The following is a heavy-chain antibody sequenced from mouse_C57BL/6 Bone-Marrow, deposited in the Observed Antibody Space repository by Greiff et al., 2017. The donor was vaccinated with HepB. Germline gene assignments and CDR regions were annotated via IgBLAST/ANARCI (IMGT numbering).Heavy chain of an antibody. J-gene: IGHJ4*01. CDR1: EYEFPSHD. CDR3: ARLYGNYPYYYAMDY. CDR2: INSDGGST. D-gene: IGHD2-1*01. V-gene: IGHV5-2*01. Sequence: EVMLVESGGGLVQPGESLKLSCESNEYEFPSHDMSWVRKTPEKRLELVAAINSDGGSTYYPDTMERRFIISRDNTKKTLYLQMSSLRSEDTALYYCARLYGNYPYYYAMDYWGQGTSVTVSS.